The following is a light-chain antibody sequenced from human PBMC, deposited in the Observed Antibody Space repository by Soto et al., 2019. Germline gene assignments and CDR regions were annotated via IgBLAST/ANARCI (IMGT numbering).Light chain of an antibody. CDR2: RNN. V-gene: IGLV1-47*01. Sequence: QPVLTQPPSASGTPGQRVTISCSGSSSNIGSNYVYWYQQLPGTAPKLLIYRNNQRPSGVPDRFSGSKPGTSASLAISGLRSEDEADYYCQAWGTGGVFGGGTKLTVL. CDR1: SSNIGSNY. J-gene: IGLJ3*02. CDR3: QAWGTGGV.